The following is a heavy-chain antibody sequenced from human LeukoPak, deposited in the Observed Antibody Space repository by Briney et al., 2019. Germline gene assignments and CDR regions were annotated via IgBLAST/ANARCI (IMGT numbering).Heavy chain of an antibody. Sequence: ASVKVSCTASGYTFTSYYMHWVRQAPGQGLEWMGIINPSGGSTSYAQKLQGRVTMTTDTSTSTAYMELRSLRSDETAVYYCARDGMTTVTLYYFDYWGQGTLVTVSS. CDR3: ARDGMTTVTLYYFDY. D-gene: IGHD4-17*01. J-gene: IGHJ4*02. CDR1: GYTFTSYY. CDR2: INPSGGST. V-gene: IGHV1-46*01.